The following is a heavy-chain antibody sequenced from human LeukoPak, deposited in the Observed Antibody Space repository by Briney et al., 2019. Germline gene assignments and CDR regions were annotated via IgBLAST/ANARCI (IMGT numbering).Heavy chain of an antibody. CDR3: ARDGSGYTSLDY. J-gene: IGHJ4*02. CDR1: GGTFSSYA. D-gene: IGHD3-22*01. CDR2: IIPIFGTA. Sequence: ASVKVSCKASGGTFSSYAISWVRQAPGQGLEWMGGIIPIFGTANYAQKFQGRVTITTDESTSTAYMELSSLRSEDTAVYYCARDGSGYTSLDYWGQGTLVTVSS. V-gene: IGHV1-69*05.